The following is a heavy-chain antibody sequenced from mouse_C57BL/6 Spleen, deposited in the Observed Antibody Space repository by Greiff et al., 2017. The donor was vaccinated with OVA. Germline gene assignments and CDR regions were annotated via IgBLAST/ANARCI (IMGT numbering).Heavy chain of an antibody. V-gene: IGHV3-8*01. Sequence: EVKLQESGPGLAKPSQTLSLTCSVTGYSITSDYWNWIRKFPGNKLEYMGYITYSGSTYYNPSLKSRLSITRDTSKNQYYLQLNSVTTEDTATYYCARYYSNYGGWYYDVWGTGTTVTVSS. CDR3: ARYYSNYGGWYYDV. CDR1: GYSITSDY. CDR2: ITYSGST. J-gene: IGHJ1*03. D-gene: IGHD2-5*01.